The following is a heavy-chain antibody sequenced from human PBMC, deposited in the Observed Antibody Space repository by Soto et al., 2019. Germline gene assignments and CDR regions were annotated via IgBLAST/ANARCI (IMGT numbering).Heavy chain of an antibody. Sequence: EVQLVESGGGLVQPGGSLRLSSAASGFTFSSYWMHWVRQAPGKGLVWVSRINSDGSSTSYADSVKGRFTISRDNAKNTLYLQMNSLRAEDTAVYYCARDDYDFWSGYFVELDYWGQGTLVTVSS. CDR2: INSDGSST. J-gene: IGHJ4*02. V-gene: IGHV3-74*01. CDR3: ARDDYDFWSGYFVELDY. CDR1: GFTFSSYW. D-gene: IGHD3-3*01.